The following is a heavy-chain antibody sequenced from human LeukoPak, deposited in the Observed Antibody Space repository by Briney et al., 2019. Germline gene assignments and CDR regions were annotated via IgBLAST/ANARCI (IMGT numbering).Heavy chain of an antibody. D-gene: IGHD1-26*01. J-gene: IGHJ4*02. CDR3: ARDWELGDFDY. V-gene: IGHV1-2*06. CDR1: RYTFTGYY. Sequence: ASVKVSCKASRYTFTGYYMHWVRRAPGQGLEWMGRINPNSAGTNYAQKFQGRVTMTRDTSISTAYMELSRLRSDDTAVYYCARDWELGDFDYWGQGTLVTVSS. CDR2: INPNSAGT.